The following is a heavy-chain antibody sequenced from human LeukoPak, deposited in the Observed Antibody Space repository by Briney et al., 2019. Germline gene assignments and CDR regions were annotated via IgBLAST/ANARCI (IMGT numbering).Heavy chain of an antibody. CDR1: GGSISSGIYY. CDR3: ARVVEGGYCSGGSCYYFDY. J-gene: IGHJ4*02. D-gene: IGHD2-15*01. CDR2: IYYSGST. V-gene: IGHV4-31*03. Sequence: SQTLSLTCTVSGGSISSGIYYWSWIRQHPGKGLEGIGYIYYSGSTYYNPSLKSRVNISVDTSKNLFSLKLSSVTAADTAVYYCARVVEGGYCSGGSCYYFDYWGQGTLVTVSS.